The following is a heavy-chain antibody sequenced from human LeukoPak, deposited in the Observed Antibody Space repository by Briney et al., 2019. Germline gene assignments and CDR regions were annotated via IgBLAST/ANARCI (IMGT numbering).Heavy chain of an antibody. Sequence: GGSLRLSSAASGFTFSSYAMSWVRQAPGKGLEWVSAISVSGGSTYYADSVKGRFTISRDNSKNTLYLQMNSLRAEDTAVYYCAKYYVGATFDYWGQGTLVTVSS. D-gene: IGHD1-26*01. CDR3: AKYYVGATFDY. CDR2: ISVSGGST. CDR1: GFTFSSYA. J-gene: IGHJ4*02. V-gene: IGHV3-23*01.